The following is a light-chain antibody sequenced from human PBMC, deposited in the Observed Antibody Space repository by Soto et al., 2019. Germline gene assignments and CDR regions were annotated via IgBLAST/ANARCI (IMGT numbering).Light chain of an antibody. CDR3: SSYTSRSTLYV. J-gene: IGLJ1*01. V-gene: IGLV2-14*01. Sequence: QSVLTLPASVSGSPGQSITISCTGTSSDVGGYNYVSWYQHHPGKAPKLMIYEVSNRPSGVSTRFSGSKSGNTASLTISGLQDEDEADYYCSSYTSRSTLYVFGTGTKVTVL. CDR1: SSDVGGYNY. CDR2: EVS.